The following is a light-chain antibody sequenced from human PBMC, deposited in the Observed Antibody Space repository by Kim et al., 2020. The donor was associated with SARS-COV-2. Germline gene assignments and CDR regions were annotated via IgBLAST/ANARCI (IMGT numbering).Light chain of an antibody. V-gene: IGKV1-39*01. J-gene: IGKJ1*01. CDR2: ATS. CDR3: QQSYRTPRT. Sequence: DIQMTQSPSSLSASVGDIITITCRASLDIDTYLNWYQQKPGEAPKVLIYATSSLQTGVPSRFSGRGSGTGFTLTISSLQPEDFATYYCQQSYRTPRTFGQGTKVDIK. CDR1: LDIDTY.